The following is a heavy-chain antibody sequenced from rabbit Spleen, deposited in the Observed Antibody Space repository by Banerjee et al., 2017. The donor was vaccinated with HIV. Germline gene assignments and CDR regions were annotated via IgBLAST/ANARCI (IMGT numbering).Heavy chain of an antibody. Sequence: QSLEESGGDLVKPGASLTLTCTASGVSFTNNYYMCWVRQAPGKGLEWIACIDTGSSGFTYFASWAKGRFTISRTSSTTVTLRMTSLTAADRAAYFCARDGAGGSYFALWGPGTLVTVS. V-gene: IGHV1S40*01. J-gene: IGHJ4*01. CDR1: GVSFTNNYY. CDR3: ARDGAGGSYFAL. CDR2: IDTGSSGFT. D-gene: IGHD8-1*01.